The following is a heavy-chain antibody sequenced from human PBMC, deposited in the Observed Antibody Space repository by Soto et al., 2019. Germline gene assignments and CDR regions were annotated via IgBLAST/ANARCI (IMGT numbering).Heavy chain of an antibody. CDR1: CGSIRRGGFY. J-gene: IGHJ5*02. D-gene: IGHD2-15*01. CDR3: ARLIGDIVVVVAAPLRGWFDP. CDR2: IYYSGST. Sequence: FGTLSLTCPFSCGSIRRGGFYLGLIRQPPGKGPEWIGYIYYSGSTYYNPSLKSRVTISVDTSKNQFSLKLSSVTAADTAVYYCARLIGDIVVVVAAPLRGWFDPWGQGTLVTVSS. V-gene: IGHV4-39*01.